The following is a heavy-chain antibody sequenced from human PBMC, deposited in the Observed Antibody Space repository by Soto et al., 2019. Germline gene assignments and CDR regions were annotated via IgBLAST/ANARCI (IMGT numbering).Heavy chain of an antibody. CDR3: AKDATRNNGWYHFDS. D-gene: IGHD6-19*01. CDR2: LNDRGDTT. J-gene: IGHJ4*02. CDR1: GFTFSYFA. V-gene: IGHV3-23*01. Sequence: GGSLRLSCAASGFTFSYFAMGWVRQAPGKGLEWVSVLNDRGDTTYYTDSVKGRFTISRDNYKKTLYLQMNSLRAEDTAVYYCAKDATRNNGWYHFDSWGQGAMVTVSS.